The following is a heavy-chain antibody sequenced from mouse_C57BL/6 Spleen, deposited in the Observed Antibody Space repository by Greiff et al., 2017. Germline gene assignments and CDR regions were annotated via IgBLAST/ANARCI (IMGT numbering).Heavy chain of an antibody. CDR3: TSHYYGSSYDY. J-gene: IGHJ2*01. D-gene: IGHD1-1*01. V-gene: IGHV14-1*01. CDR1: GFNIKDYY. Sequence: VQLQQSGAELVRPGASVKLSCTASGFNIKDYYMHWVKQRPEQGLEWIGRIDPEDGDTEYAPKFQGKATMTADTSSNTAYLQLSSLTSEDTAVYYCTSHYYGSSYDYGGQGTTLTVSS. CDR2: IDPEDGDT.